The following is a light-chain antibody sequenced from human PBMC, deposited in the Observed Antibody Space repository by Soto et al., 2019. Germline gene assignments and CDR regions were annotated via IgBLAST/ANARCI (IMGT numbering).Light chain of an antibody. V-gene: IGLV2-23*02. CDR3: CSYAGNGAWV. CDR2: EVS. Sequence: QSALTQPASVSGSPGQSITISCTGSSGDVGNYDLVSWYQQIPGKAPRLMIFEVSRRPSRVSDRFSGSKSGNTASLTISGLQAEDEGDFYCCSYAGNGAWVFGGGTKLTVL. J-gene: IGLJ3*02. CDR1: SGDVGNYDL.